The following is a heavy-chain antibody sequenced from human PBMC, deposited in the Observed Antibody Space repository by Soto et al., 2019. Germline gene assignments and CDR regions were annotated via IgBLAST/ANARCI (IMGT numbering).Heavy chain of an antibody. Sequence: QVQLVQSGAEVKKPGASVKVSCKASGYSFTSYGITWVRQAPGQGLEWLGWISPYNGDTSYGQKLQGRVTMTTDASTTTAHMDLRSLRSDDTAVYYCARSGLGYCSGGSFPKNWFGPWGQGTLVTVSS. J-gene: IGHJ5*02. D-gene: IGHD2-15*01. CDR2: ISPYNGDT. CDR3: ARSGLGYCSGGSFPKNWFGP. V-gene: IGHV1-18*01. CDR1: GYSFTSYG.